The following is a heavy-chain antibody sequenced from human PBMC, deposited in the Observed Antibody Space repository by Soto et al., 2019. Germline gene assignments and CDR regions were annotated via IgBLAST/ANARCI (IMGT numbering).Heavy chain of an antibody. Sequence: SVKVSCKASGGLFSSYPISWVRQLPGQGLEWMGGIFPVFQTAYYTQRFQGRVTITADESTNTAYMELSSLRSEDTAIYYCARGGSGYTWCNECWGQGTMVTVSS. CDR3: ARGGSGYTWCNEC. CDR1: GGLFSSYP. V-gene: IGHV1-69*13. CDR2: IFPVFQTA. D-gene: IGHD3-22*01. J-gene: IGHJ4*02.